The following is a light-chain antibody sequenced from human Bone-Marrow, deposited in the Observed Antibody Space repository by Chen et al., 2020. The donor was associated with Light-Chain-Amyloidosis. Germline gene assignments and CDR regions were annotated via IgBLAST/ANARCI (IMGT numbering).Light chain of an antibody. V-gene: IGLV3-1*01. CDR3: EAWDSSTAEV. J-gene: IGLJ2*01. Sequence: SYELTQPPSVSVSPGQTASITCSGDKLGDKYACWYQQKPGQSPVLVIYQDSKRPSGITERCSGSNAGNRATLTVSGTQAMDEADYYCEAWDSSTAEVFGGGTKLTVL. CDR1: KLGDKY. CDR2: QDS.